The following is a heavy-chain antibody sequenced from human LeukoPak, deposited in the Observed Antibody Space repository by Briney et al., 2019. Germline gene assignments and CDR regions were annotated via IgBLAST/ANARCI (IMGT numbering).Heavy chain of an antibody. V-gene: IGHV3-30*01. CDR1: GFTFSSYA. CDR2: ISSGGVYD. J-gene: IGHJ4*02. Sequence: PGGSLRLSCAASGFTFSSYAMHWVRQAPGKGLEWVSIISSGGVYDYYADSVKGRFTISRDNSKNTLYLQLNSLTTEDTAVYYCVRDSTYYYDSGSSGPHYFDNWGQGTLVTVSS. CDR3: VRDSTYYYDSGSSGPHYFDN. D-gene: IGHD3-10*01.